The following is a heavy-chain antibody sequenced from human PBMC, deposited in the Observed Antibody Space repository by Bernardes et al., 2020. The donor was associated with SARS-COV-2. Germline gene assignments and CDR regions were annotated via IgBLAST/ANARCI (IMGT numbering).Heavy chain of an antibody. V-gene: IGHV1-18*04. J-gene: IGHJ3*01. CDR2: ISGYNANT. CDR1: GYNFCDFG. D-gene: IGHD3-9*01. CDR3: ARDVGGTDWRFGFDV. Sequence: ASVKVSCKAFGYNFCDFGISWVRQDPGQGLEWMGWISGYNANTNYAPKLHDRVTMTIDASTTTAYMELRNLRSDDTAIYYCARDVGGTDWRFGFDVWGPGTRVHVSS.